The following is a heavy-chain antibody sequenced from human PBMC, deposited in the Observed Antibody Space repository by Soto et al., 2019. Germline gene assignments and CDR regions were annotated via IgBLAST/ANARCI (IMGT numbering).Heavy chain of an antibody. Sequence: PGGSLRLSCAASGFTFSSYAMHWVRQAPGKXLEWVAVISYDGSNKYYADSVKGRFTISRDNSKNTLYLQMNSLRAEDTAVYYCAALPTITICGVVTQPHDAFDIWGQGTRVT. CDR2: ISYDGSNK. J-gene: IGHJ3*02. V-gene: IGHV3-30-3*01. CDR3: AALPTITICGVVTQPHDAFDI. D-gene: IGHD3-3*01. CDR1: GFTFSSYA.